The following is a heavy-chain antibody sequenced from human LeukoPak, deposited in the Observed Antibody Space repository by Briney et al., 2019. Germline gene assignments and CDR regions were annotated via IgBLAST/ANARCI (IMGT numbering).Heavy chain of an antibody. CDR1: GFTFSSYA. D-gene: IGHD3-10*01. CDR3: AKAWDGSGSYPPLFDY. J-gene: IGHJ4*02. Sequence: GGSLRLSCAASGFTFSSYAMSWVRQAPGKGLEWVSAISGSRTYYADSVKGRFTISRDNSKNTLSLQMNSLRAEDTAVYYCAKAWDGSGSYPPLFDYWGQGTLVTVSS. CDR2: ISGSRT. V-gene: IGHV3-23*01.